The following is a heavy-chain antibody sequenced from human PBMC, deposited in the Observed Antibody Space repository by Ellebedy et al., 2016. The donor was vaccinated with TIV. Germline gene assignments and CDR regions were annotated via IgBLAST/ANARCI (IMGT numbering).Heavy chain of an antibody. CDR1: GYTFTSYY. CDR3: ATRIAAAGTAQYYYYYGMDV. CDR2: INPSGGST. D-gene: IGHD6-13*01. Sequence: ASVKVSCKASGYTFTSYYMHWVRQAPGQGLEWMGIINPSGGSTSYAQKFQGRVTMTEDTSTDTAYMELSSLRSEDTAVYYCATRIAAAGTAQYYYYYGMDVWGQGTTVTVSS. J-gene: IGHJ6*02. V-gene: IGHV1-46*01.